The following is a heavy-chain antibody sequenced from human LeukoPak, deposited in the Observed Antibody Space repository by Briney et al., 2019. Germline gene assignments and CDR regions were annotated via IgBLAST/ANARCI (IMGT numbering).Heavy chain of an antibody. V-gene: IGHV1-18*01. Sequence: GASVKVSCKASGYTFTTYGISWVRQAPGQGLEWMGWISAYNGNTNYAQKLQGRVTMTTDTSTSTAYVELRSLRSDDTAVYYCARDRVAYISGWTGYRGQGTLVTVSS. J-gene: IGHJ4*02. D-gene: IGHD6-19*01. CDR1: GYTFTTYG. CDR3: ARDRVAYISGWTGY. CDR2: ISAYNGNT.